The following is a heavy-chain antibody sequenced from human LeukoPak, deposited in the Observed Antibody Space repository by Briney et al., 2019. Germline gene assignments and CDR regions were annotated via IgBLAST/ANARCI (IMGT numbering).Heavy chain of an antibody. CDR2: ISGSGGRT. CDR3: AQVAPYYYYYYMDV. V-gene: IGHV3-23*01. Sequence: GGSLRLSCAASGVTFSSYAMNWVRQAPGKGLEWVSAISGSGGRTYYAGSVRGRFTFSFDHSKNTLYLQMNSLRAEDTAVYYCAQVAPYYYYYYMDVWGKGTTVTVSS. J-gene: IGHJ6*03. CDR1: GVTFSSYA.